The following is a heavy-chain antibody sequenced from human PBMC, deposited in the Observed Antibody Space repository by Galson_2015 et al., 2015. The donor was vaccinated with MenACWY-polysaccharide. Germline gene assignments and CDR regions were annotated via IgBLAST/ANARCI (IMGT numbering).Heavy chain of an antibody. CDR2: IRCKASGETT. Sequence: KGLEWVGFIRCKASGETTGYAASVKGRFTISRDDSKSTAYLQMNSLQTEDTAIYYCTRDRPIDYWGQGTLVTVSS. J-gene: IGHJ4*02. CDR3: TRDRPIDY. V-gene: IGHV3-49*02.